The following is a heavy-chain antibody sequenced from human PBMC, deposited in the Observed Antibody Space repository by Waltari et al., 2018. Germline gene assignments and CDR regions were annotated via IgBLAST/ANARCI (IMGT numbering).Heavy chain of an antibody. J-gene: IGHJ4*02. V-gene: IGHV3-23*01. D-gene: IGHD3-10*01. Sequence: EVQLLESGGGLVRPGGSLRLSCAASGFNFSNFAMSWVRQTPDKGLEWLSTISGGSENSYYADSVKGRFTISRGSSEDTLWLQLNSLRAEDTAIFYCARVVIIDGVFDYWGQGILVTVSS. CDR3: ARVVIIDGVFDY. CDR1: GFNFSNFA. CDR2: ISGGSENS.